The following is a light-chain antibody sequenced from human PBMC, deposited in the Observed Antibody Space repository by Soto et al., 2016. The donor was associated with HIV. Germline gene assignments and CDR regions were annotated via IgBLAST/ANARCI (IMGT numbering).Light chain of an antibody. Sequence: DIQMAQSPSTLSAFVGDRVTITCRASQSISSWLAWYHQKPGKVPKLLIYKASSLESGVPSRFTGSGSGTEFTLTINGLQPDDFATYYCQQYSSEATFGQGTKVEIK. CDR3: QQYSSEAT. V-gene: IGKV1-5*03. CDR1: QSISSW. J-gene: IGKJ1*01. CDR2: KAS.